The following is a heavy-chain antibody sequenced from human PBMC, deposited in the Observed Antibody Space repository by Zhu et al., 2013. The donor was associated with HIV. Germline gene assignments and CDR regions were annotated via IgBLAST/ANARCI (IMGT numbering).Heavy chain of an antibody. CDR2: INPSGGST. CDR3: ARDKDYYDSSGSEYVQH. V-gene: IGHV1-46*01. CDR1: GYTFTSYY. J-gene: IGHJ1*01. Sequence: QVQLVQSGAEVKKPGASVKVSCKASGYTFTSYYMHWVRQAPGQGLEWMGIINPSGGSTSYAQKFQGRVTMTRDTSTSTVYMELSSLRSEDTAVYYCARDKDYYDSSGSEYVQHVGQGTVVTVSS. D-gene: IGHD3-22*01.